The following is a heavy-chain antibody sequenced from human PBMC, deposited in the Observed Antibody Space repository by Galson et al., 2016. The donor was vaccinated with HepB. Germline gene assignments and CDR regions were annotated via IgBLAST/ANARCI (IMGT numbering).Heavy chain of an antibody. Sequence: SETLSLTCTVSGGSISYYCWTWYRQPLGKGLEWIGYICASGDTNYSPSLLSRVTISLDTSKSRFSLNLSSVTAADTAVYYCARRDYSSSTFDSWGQGSLVTVSS. D-gene: IGHD6-6*01. CDR1: GGSISYYC. J-gene: IGHJ4*02. CDR2: ICASGDT. V-gene: IGHV4-59*13. CDR3: ARRDYSSSTFDS.